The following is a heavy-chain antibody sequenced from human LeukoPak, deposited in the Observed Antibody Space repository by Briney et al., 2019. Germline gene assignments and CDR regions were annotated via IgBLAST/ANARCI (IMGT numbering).Heavy chain of an antibody. CDR1: GFTFSSYW. V-gene: IGHV3-74*01. J-gene: IGHJ3*02. CDR3: AKDGHWNYVPDI. D-gene: IGHD1-7*01. Sequence: GGSLRLSCAASGFTFSSYWMHWVRQAPGKGLVWVSRINSDGSSTSYADSVKGRFTISRDNFKNTLYLQMNSLRAEDTAVYYCAKDGHWNYVPDIWGQGTVVTVSS. CDR2: INSDGSST.